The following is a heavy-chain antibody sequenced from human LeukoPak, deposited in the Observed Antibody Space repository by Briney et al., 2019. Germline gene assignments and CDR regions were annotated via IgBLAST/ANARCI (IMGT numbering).Heavy chain of an antibody. J-gene: IGHJ3*02. CDR3: ASVIVVVPAAMEGAFDI. CDR1: GFTFSSYS. D-gene: IGHD2-2*01. Sequence: GGSLRLSCAASGFTFSSYSMNWVRQAPGKGLEWVSYISSSSSTIYYADSVKGRFTISRDNAKNSLYLQMNSPRAEDTAVYYCASVIVVVPAAMEGAFDIWGQGTMVTVSS. CDR2: ISSSSSTI. V-gene: IGHV3-48*04.